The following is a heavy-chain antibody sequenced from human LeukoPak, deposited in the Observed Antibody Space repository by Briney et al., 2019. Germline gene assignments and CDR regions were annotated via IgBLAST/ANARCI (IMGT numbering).Heavy chain of an antibody. V-gene: IGHV3-48*04. CDR1: GFTFSSYA. CDR2: ISSSSSTI. J-gene: IGHJ3*02. D-gene: IGHD3-10*01. Sequence: GGSLRLSCAASGFTFSSYAMSWVRQAPGKGLEWVSAISSSSSTIYYADSVKGRFTTSRDNAKNSLYLQMNSLRAEDTAVYYCARDVFPNNYYGSGSYSRDAFDIWGQGTMVTVSS. CDR3: ARDVFPNNYYGSGSYSRDAFDI.